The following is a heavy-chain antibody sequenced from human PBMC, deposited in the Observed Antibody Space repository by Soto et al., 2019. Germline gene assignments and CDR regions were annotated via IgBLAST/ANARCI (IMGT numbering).Heavy chain of an antibody. CDR2: FYYSGSI. J-gene: IGHJ4*02. V-gene: IGHV4-59*01. CDR3: ATRGILDGLY. Sequence: QVQLLESGPGLVKPSETLSLTCSVSDGSIRTYYWSWIRQPPGKGLECIGYFYYSGSINYNPSLKGRVNISVDTTKNQFSLKLSSVTAADTAVYYCATRGILDGLYWSQGSLVTVSS. D-gene: IGHD3-9*01. CDR1: DGSIRTYY.